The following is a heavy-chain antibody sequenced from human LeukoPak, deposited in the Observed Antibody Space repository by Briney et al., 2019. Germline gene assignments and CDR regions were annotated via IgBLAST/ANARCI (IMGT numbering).Heavy chain of an antibody. Sequence: PSETLSLTCSVSSGSMCRHYTSWIPQPPGKGLEWIGYIYNNKRTNYNPSLRSRVTLSLGTRQKQISLKITPVAAPGTGLYFRVIGTRGPLVRRITIFDYWGQGTLVTVSS. V-gene: IGHV4-59*11. CDR1: SGSMCRHY. CDR2: IYNNKRT. J-gene: IGHJ4*02. D-gene: IGHD3-10*01. CDR3: VIGTRGPLVRRITIFDY.